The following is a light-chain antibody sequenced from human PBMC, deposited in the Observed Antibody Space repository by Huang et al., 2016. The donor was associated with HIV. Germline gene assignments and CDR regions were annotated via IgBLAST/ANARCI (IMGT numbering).Light chain of an antibody. Sequence: DIQMTQSPSSLSASVGDRVTITCRASQSINTYLNWFQQKPGKAPKVLLSAASTLQSGVPSMFSGGGSGTHFTLTITSLQPEDFATYYCQQTYTGVTFGQGTKVEIK. CDR2: AAS. CDR3: QQTYTGVT. V-gene: IGKV1-39*01. CDR1: QSINTY. J-gene: IGKJ1*01.